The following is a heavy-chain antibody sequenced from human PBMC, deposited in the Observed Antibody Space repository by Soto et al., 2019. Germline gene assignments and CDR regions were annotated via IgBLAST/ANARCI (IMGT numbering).Heavy chain of an antibody. V-gene: IGHV1-69*13. CDR1: GGTFSSYA. D-gene: IGHD3-22*01. CDR3: ARGNYYDSSGYLGAFDI. CDR2: IIPIFGTA. Sequence: SVKVSCKASGGTFSSYAISWVRQAPGQGLEWMGGIIPIFGTANYAQKFQGRVTITADESTSTAYMELSSLRSEDTAVYYCARGNYYDSSGYLGAFDIWGQGTMVTVSS. J-gene: IGHJ3*02.